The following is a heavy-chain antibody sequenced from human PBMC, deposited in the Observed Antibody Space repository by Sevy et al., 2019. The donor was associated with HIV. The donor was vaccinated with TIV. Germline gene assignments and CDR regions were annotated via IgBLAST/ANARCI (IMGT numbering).Heavy chain of an antibody. CDR3: ARVGSDWELDY. D-gene: IGHD1-26*01. V-gene: IGHV4-59*01. Sequence: SENLSLTCTVSGGYISSNYWSWIRQPPGKGLEWIAYVYYSGSTNYNPSLKSRVTISVDTSKNQFSLKLSSVTAADTAVYYCARVGSDWELDYWGQGTLVTVSS. CDR2: VYYSGST. CDR1: GGYISSNY. J-gene: IGHJ4*02.